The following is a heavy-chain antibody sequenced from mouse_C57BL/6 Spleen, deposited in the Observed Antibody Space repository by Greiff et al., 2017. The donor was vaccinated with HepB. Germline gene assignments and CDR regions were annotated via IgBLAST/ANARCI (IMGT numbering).Heavy chain of an antibody. Sequence: QVQLQQSGAELVKPGASVKMSCKASGYTFTSYWITWVKQRPGQGLEWIGDIYPGSGSTNYNEKFKSKATLTVDTSSSTAYMQLSSLTSEDSAVYYCARWGMDYDGCMDYWGQGTSVTVSS. J-gene: IGHJ4*01. D-gene: IGHD1-1*02. CDR1: GYTFTSYW. CDR2: IYPGSGST. CDR3: ARWGMDYDGCMDY. V-gene: IGHV1-55*01.